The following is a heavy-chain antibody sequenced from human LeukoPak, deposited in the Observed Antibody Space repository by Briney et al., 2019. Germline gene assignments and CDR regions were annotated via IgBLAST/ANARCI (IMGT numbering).Heavy chain of an antibody. Sequence: SVKVSFKASGGTFSSYAISWVRQAPGQGLEWMGGIIPIFGTANYAQKFRGRVTITTDESTSTAYMELSSLRSEDTAVYYCARDNDYYDGSGYYSFDYWGQGTLVAVSS. CDR1: GGTFSSYA. CDR3: ARDNDYYDGSGYYSFDY. V-gene: IGHV1-69*05. CDR2: IIPIFGTA. D-gene: IGHD3-22*01. J-gene: IGHJ4*02.